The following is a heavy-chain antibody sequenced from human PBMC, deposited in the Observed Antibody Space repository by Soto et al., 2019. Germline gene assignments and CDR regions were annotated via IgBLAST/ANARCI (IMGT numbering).Heavy chain of an antibody. D-gene: IGHD3-22*01. V-gene: IGHV3-15*07. CDR1: GFTFSNAW. Sequence: PGGSLRLSCAASGFTFSNAWINWVRQAPGKGLEWVGRIKSKTDGGTTDYAAPVKGRFTISRDDSKNTLYLQMSSLKTEDTAVYYCTTGFTMIQGKRDYYYGMDVWGQGTTVTVSS. J-gene: IGHJ6*02. CDR2: IKSKTDGGTT. CDR3: TTGFTMIQGKRDYYYGMDV.